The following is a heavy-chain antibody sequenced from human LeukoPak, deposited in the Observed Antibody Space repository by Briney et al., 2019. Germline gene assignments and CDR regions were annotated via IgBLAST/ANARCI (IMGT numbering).Heavy chain of an antibody. CDR2: IYYIGST. CDR1: AGSISNYY. CDR3: ARARFNQAYYYMDV. Sequence: SETLSLTCTVSAGSISNYYWSWIRQPPGKGLEWMGYIYYIGSTNYNPSLKSRVTLSVDTSKNQFSLKLTSVTAADTAVYYCARARFNQAYYYMDVWGKGTTVTVSS. V-gene: IGHV4-59*01. J-gene: IGHJ6*03. D-gene: IGHD1-14*01.